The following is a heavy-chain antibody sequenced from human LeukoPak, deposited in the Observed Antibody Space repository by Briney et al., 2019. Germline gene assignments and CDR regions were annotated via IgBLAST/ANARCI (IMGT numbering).Heavy chain of an antibody. V-gene: IGHV1-2*02. CDR2: INPNSGGT. D-gene: IGHD3-16*01. J-gene: IGHJ4*02. CDR3: RVRVGEDLDY. Sequence: GASVKVSCKASGYTFTGYYMHWVRQAPGQGLEWMGWINPNSGGTNYAQKFQGRVTMTRDASTSAAYMELSRLTSDDTAVYCARVRVGEDLDYWGQGTLVTVSS. CDR1: GYTFTGYY.